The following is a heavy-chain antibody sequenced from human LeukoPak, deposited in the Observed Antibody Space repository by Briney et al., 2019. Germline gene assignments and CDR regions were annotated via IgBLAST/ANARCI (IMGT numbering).Heavy chain of an antibody. J-gene: IGHJ3*02. Sequence: GGSLRPSCAASGFTVSSNYMSWVRQAPGKGLEWVSVIYSGGSTYYADSVKGRFTISRDNSKNTLYLQMNSLRAEDTAVYYCARDLSFDAFDIWGQGTMVTVSS. CDR1: GFTVSSNY. CDR2: IYSGGST. V-gene: IGHV3-66*02. CDR3: ARDLSFDAFDI.